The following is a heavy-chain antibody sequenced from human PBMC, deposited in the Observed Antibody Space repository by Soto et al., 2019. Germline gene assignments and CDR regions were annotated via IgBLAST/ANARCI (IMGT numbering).Heavy chain of an antibody. V-gene: IGHV1-69*02. CDR2: IIPILGIA. CDR3: AIGVVAGTPTNFDY. D-gene: IGHD6-19*01. J-gene: IGHJ4*02. CDR1: GGTFSSYT. Sequence: QVQLVRSGAEVKKPGSSVKVSCKASGGTFSSYTISWVRQAPGQGLEWMGRIIPILGIANYAQKFQGRVTITADKSTSTAYRELSSLRSEDTAVYYCAIGVVAGTPTNFDYWGQGTLVTVSS.